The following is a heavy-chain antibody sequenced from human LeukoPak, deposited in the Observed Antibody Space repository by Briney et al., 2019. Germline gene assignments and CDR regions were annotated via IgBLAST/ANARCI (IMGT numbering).Heavy chain of an antibody. CDR2: IVVGSGNT. V-gene: IGHV1-58*01. J-gene: IGHJ4*02. D-gene: IGHD2-2*01. CDR1: GFTFTSSA. Sequence: GTSVKVSCKASGFTFTSSAVQWVRQARGQRLEWIGWIVVGSGNTNYAQKFQERVTITRDMSTSTAYMELSSLRSEDTAVYYCAAHCSRTSWPPQFDYWGQGTLVTVSS. CDR3: AAHCSRTSWPPQFDY.